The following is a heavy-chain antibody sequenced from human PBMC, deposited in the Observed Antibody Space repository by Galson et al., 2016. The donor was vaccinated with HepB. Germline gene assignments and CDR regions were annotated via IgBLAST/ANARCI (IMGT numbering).Heavy chain of an antibody. CDR2: IYNSGSV. CDR1: GGSISGYY. J-gene: IGHJ3*02. CDR3: ARSVLPWLEDPFDS. Sequence: SLTCTVSGGSISGYYWSWIRPPPGTGLEWIGYIYNSGSVKNNPSLKSRVTISVDTSKSQFFLKLTSVTAADTAVYYCARSVLPWLEDPFDSWGQGTMVPVSS. V-gene: IGHV4-59*08. D-gene: IGHD3-10*01.